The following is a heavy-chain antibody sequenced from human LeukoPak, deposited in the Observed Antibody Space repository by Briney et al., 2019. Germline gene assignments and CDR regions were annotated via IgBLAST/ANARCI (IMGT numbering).Heavy chain of an antibody. CDR2: MAPRDDGA. J-gene: IGHJ4*02. CDR3: AREVRTGIGATDY. V-gene: IGHV1-46*01. CDR1: GYSFSNDH. Sequence: ASVKVSCKASGYSFSNDHVHWVRQAPGLGLEWVGIMAPRDDGAAYAQKFQGRVTMTRDTSTSTLYMDLSSLRPEDTGVYYCAREVRTGIGATDYWGQGTLVTVSS. D-gene: IGHD1-26*01.